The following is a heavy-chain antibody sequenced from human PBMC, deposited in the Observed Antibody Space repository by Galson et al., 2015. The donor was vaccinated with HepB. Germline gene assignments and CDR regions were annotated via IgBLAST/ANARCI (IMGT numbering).Heavy chain of an antibody. Sequence: SLRLSCAVSGVIFSNSWMSWVRQAPGRGLEWVAHSNEDGSDKYYVDSVKGRFTISRDSARKSVYLQMNSLRVEDTAVYYCGTWFGEGNHWGQGTLVTVSS. J-gene: IGHJ5*02. CDR1: GVIFSNSW. CDR2: SNEDGSDK. D-gene: IGHD3-10*01. CDR3: GTWFGEGNH. V-gene: IGHV3-7*03.